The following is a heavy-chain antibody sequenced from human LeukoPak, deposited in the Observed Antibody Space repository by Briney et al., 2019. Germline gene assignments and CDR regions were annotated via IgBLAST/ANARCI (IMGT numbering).Heavy chain of an antibody. V-gene: IGHV3-7*03. CDR1: GFTFSSYW. CDR3: ANDGKVGPMGHYMDV. Sequence: GGSLRLSGAASGFTFSSYWMSWVRQAPGKGLEWVANIKQDGSEEYYVDSVKGRFTISRDNSKNSLYLQMNSLRTEDTALYYCANDGKVGPMGHYMDVWGKGTTVTVSS. J-gene: IGHJ6*03. D-gene: IGHD3-22*01. CDR2: IKQDGSEE.